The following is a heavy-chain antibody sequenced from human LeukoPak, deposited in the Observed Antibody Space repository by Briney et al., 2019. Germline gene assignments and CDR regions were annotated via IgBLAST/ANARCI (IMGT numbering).Heavy chain of an antibody. J-gene: IGHJ4*02. Sequence: GGSLKISCIVSGYSFTTYWIGWVRQMPGKGLEWMGIIYLGDSDTRYSPSFQGQVTISADKSISTAYLQWSSLKASDTAIYYCAKRADSSGDYYLDYWGQGTLVTVSS. D-gene: IGHD3-22*01. CDR2: IYLGDSDT. CDR3: AKRADSSGDYYLDY. CDR1: GYSFTTYW. V-gene: IGHV5-51*01.